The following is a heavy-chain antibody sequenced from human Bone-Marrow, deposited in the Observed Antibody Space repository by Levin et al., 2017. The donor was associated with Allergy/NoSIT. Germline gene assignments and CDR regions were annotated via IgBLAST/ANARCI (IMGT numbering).Heavy chain of an antibody. V-gene: IGHV3-9*01. J-gene: IGHJ4*02. CDR2: ISWNSGSI. CDR1: GFTFDDYA. Sequence: GGSLRLSCAASGFTFDDYAMHWVRQAPGKGLEWVSGISWNSGSIGYADSVKGRFTISRDNAKNSLYLQMNSLRAEDTALYYCAKSEGPGRSGYGRHFDYWGQGTLVTVSS. CDR3: AKSEGPGRSGYGRHFDY. D-gene: IGHD5-12*01.